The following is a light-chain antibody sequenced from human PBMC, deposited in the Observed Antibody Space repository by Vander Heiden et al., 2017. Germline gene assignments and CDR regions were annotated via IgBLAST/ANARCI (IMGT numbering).Light chain of an antibody. J-gene: IGKJ2*01. CDR3: QQRSNWPLYT. Sequence: DIVFTQSPATLSLSPGERATLSCRASQSVSSYLAWYQQKPGQAPRLLIYDASNRATGIPARFSGSGSGTDFTLTISSREPEDFAVYYCQQRSNWPLYTFGQGTKLEIK. CDR2: DAS. V-gene: IGKV3-11*01. CDR1: QSVSSY.